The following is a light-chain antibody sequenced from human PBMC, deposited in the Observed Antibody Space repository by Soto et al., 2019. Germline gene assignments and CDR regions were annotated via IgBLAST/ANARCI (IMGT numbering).Light chain of an antibody. V-gene: IGKV3-15*01. CDR2: GAS. CDR1: QSVSGN. J-gene: IGKJ1*01. CDR3: QQYNNWPLT. Sequence: EIVMTQSPSALSVSQRERATLSGRASQSVSGNLAWYQQTPRQAPWLLINGASTRATGIPARFSGSGSGTEFTLTISSLQSEDFAVYYCQQYNNWPLTFGQGTKVDI.